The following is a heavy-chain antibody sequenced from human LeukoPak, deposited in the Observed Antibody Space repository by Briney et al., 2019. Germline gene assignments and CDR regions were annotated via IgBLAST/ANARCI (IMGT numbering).Heavy chain of an antibody. V-gene: IGHV3-30*02. CDR2: IRYDGSNK. J-gene: IGHJ4*02. Sequence: GGSLRLSCAASGFTFSSYWMSWVRQAPGKGLEWVAFIRYDGSNKYYADSVKGQFTISRDNSKNTLYLQMNSLRAEDTAVYYCARAELRYFDWPPGDYWGQGTLVTVSS. CDR3: ARAELRYFDWPPGDY. D-gene: IGHD3-9*01. CDR1: GFTFSSYW.